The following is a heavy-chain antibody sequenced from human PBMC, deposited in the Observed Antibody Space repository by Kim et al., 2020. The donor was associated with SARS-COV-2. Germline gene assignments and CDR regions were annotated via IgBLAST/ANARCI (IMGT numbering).Heavy chain of an antibody. Sequence: GGSLRLSCAASGFTFSSYAMSWVRQAPGKGLEWVSAISGSGGSTYYAASVKGRTTICRDNTRNTLYLQMNSLRAEDTAVYYCAKDLAVRQWPVRPHYHYCGMDVWGQGTTVTVSS. J-gene: IGHJ6*02. CDR3: AKDLAVRQWPVRPHYHYCGMDV. CDR2: ISGSGGST. CDR1: GFTFSSYA. D-gene: IGHD6-19*01. V-gene: IGHV3-23*01.